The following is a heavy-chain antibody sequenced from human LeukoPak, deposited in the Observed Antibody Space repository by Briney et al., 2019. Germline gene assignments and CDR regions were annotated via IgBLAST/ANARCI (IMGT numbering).Heavy chain of an antibody. Sequence: ASVKVSCKASGYTFTSYAVHWVRQAPGQRLEWMGWINTGNGNIKYSQEFQGRVTITRHTSASTAYMELSSLRSEDTAVYYCARSSPKPGITIRPTNWFDPWGQGTLVTVSS. CDR2: INTGNGNI. CDR1: GYTFTSYA. CDR3: ARSSPKPGITIRPTNWFDP. V-gene: IGHV1-3*03. D-gene: IGHD3-3*01. J-gene: IGHJ5*02.